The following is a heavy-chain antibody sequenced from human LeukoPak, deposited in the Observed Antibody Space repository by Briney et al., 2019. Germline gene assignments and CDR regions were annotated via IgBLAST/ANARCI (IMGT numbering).Heavy chain of an antibody. Sequence: SETLSLTCAVSGGSISSYYWSWIRQPAGKGLEWIGRIYTSGSTNYNPSLKSRVTMSVDTSKNQFSLKLSSVTAADTAVYYCAQTNWNYGADWLDPWGQGTLVTVSS. J-gene: IGHJ5*02. V-gene: IGHV4-4*07. CDR2: IYTSGST. CDR3: AQTNWNYGADWLDP. CDR1: GGSISSYY. D-gene: IGHD1-7*01.